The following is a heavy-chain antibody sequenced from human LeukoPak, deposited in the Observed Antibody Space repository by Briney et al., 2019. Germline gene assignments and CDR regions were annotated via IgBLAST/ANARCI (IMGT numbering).Heavy chain of an antibody. CDR3: ARVAGWHWFDP. J-gene: IGHJ5*02. CDR1: GFTFSTYS. Sequence: GGSLRLSCAASGFTFSTYSGNWIRQAPGKGLEWVSSISDDSNYIFYADSVKGRFTISRDNAKNTVYLQMNNMRVDDTAVYYCARVAGWHWFDPWGQGTLVTVSS. D-gene: IGHD6-19*01. V-gene: IGHV3-21*04. CDR2: ISDDSNYI.